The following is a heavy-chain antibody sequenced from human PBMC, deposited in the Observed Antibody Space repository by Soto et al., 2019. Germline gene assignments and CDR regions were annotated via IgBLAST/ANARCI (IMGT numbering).Heavy chain of an antibody. V-gene: IGHV3-15*07. J-gene: IGHJ6*02. D-gene: IGHD2-15*01. Sequence: EVQLLESGGGLAKPGGSLSLSCAASGCTFSHAWMNWGRQAPGKGLEWVGRLTSKTDGGTTDDAAALKGRFTISRDYSKNTLYLQMSSLKTEDTAVYYCPTRVGSIVVDYYSGMDVWGQGTTVTVAS. CDR1: GCTFSHAW. CDR3: PTRVGSIVVDYYSGMDV. CDR2: LTSKTDGGTT.